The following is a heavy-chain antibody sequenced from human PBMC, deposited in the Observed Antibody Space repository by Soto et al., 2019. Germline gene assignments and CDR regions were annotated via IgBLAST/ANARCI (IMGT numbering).Heavy chain of an antibody. D-gene: IGHD5-12*01. CDR3: ARASSGYDSLGYYYYYMDV. J-gene: IGHJ6*03. CDR2: IYPGDSDT. V-gene: IGHV5-51*01. CDR1: GYSFISYW. Sequence: GESLKISCKGSGYSFISYWIGWVRQMPGKGLEWMGIIYPGDSDTRYSPSFQGQVTISADKSISTAYLQWSSLKASDTAMYYCARASSGYDSLGYYYYYMDVWGKGTTVTVSS.